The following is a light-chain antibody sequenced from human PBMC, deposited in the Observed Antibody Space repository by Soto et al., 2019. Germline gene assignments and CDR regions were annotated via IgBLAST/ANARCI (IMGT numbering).Light chain of an antibody. CDR3: SSYTSGSTFV. CDR2: EVS. Sequence: QSALTQPPSVSGSPGQSVTIFCTGSSSDVGSYKRVSWYQQPPGTAPKLMIFEVSNRPSGVPDRFSGSKSGNTASLTISGLQADDEANYYCSSYTSGSTFVFGGGTKVTVL. J-gene: IGLJ2*01. V-gene: IGLV2-18*02. CDR1: SSDVGSYKR.